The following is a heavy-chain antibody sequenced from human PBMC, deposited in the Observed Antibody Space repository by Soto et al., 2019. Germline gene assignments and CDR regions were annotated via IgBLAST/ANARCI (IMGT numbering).Heavy chain of an antibody. D-gene: IGHD6-6*01. CDR3: VRDSSSSSFVY. CDR1: GGSISSGDYY. CDR2: IYYSGST. V-gene: IGHV4-30-4*01. Sequence: TLSLTCTVSGGSISSGDYYWSWIRQPPGKGLEWIGYIYYSGSTYYNPSLKSRVTISVDTSKNQFSLKLSSVTAADTAVYYCVRDSSSSSFVYWGPRTLVSVFS. J-gene: IGHJ4*02.